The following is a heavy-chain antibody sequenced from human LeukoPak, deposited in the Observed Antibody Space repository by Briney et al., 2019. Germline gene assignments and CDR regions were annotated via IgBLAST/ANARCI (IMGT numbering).Heavy chain of an antibody. CDR1: GFTFSSYE. V-gene: IGHV3-48*03. Sequence: GGSLRLSCAASGFTFSSYEMNWVRQAPGKGLEWVSYISSSGSTIYYADSVKGRFTISRDNAKNSLYLQMNSLRAEDTAVYYCARGGEVAVLRRSWFDPWGQGTLVTVSS. D-gene: IGHD6-19*01. CDR2: ISSSGSTI. J-gene: IGHJ5*02. CDR3: ARGGEVAVLRRSWFDP.